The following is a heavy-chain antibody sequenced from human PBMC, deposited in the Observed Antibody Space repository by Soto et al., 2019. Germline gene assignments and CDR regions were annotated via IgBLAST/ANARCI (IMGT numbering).Heavy chain of an antibody. CDR2: ISSSSSYI. CDR3: XXXXXXXXSSGYYGY. V-gene: IGHV3-21*01. D-gene: IGHD3-22*01. J-gene: IGHJ4*02. Sequence: EVQLVESGGGLVKPGGSLRLSCAASGFTFSSYSMNWVRQAPGKGLEWVSSISSSSSYIYYADSVKGRFTISRDNAKXXXXXXXXXXXXXXXXXXXCXXXXXXXXSSGYYGYWGQGTLVTVSS. CDR1: GFTFSSYS.